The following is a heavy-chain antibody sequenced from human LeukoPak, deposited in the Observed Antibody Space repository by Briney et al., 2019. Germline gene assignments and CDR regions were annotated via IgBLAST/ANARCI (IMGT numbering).Heavy chain of an antibody. D-gene: IGHD2-2*01. V-gene: IGHV3-23*01. CDR2: ISGSGGST. Sequence: GGSLRLSCAASGFTFSSYAMSWVRQAPGKGLERVSAISGSGGSTYYADSVKGRFTISRDNSKNTLYLQMNSLRAEDTAVYYCAKLGEPAVNAFDIWGQGTMVTVSS. CDR3: AKLGEPAVNAFDI. CDR1: GFTFSSYA. J-gene: IGHJ3*02.